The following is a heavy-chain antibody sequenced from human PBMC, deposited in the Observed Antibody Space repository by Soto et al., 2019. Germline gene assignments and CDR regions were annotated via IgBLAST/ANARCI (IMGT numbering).Heavy chain of an antibody. V-gene: IGHV4-34*01. J-gene: IGHJ4*02. Sequence: SETLSLTCAVYGGSFSGYYWTWIRQPPGTGLEWIGEINHSGSTNYNPSLKSRVTISVDTSKNQFSLKLTSVTAADTAVYYGARDKITGLLDYWGQGTLVTVSS. CDR3: ARDKITGLLDY. D-gene: IGHD2-8*02. CDR1: GGSFSGYY. CDR2: INHSGST.